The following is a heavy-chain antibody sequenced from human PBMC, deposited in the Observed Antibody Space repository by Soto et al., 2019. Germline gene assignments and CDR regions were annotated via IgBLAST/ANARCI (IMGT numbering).Heavy chain of an antibody. CDR2: ILHSGDII. V-gene: IGHV3-48*03. CDR1: GFKFSSYE. Sequence: EVQLEESGGGLVQPGGSLRLACAGSGFKFSSYEMNWVRQAPGKGLEWLSFILHSGDIIYYADSVKGRFTISRDNAKNLLYLHMNTLRVEDTDIYDCATRLSVSYGPLFDQWGQGTLVTVSS. CDR3: ATRLSVSYGPLFDQ. D-gene: IGHD3-16*01. J-gene: IGHJ4*02.